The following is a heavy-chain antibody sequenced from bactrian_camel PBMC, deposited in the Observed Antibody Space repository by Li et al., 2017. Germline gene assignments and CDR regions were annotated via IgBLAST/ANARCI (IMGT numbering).Heavy chain of an antibody. D-gene: IGHD2*01. Sequence: DVQLVESGGGSVQAGGSLRLSCTSPRFLFDDPAVGWYRQAPGNECELVFFIRSDGHTHYADSVKGRFTISQDNAKNTVYLQMNSLKPEDTAMYYCAARGPYCYTKLSVRDFTYWGQGTQVTVS. CDR1: RFLFDDPA. CDR3: AARGPYCYTKLSVRDFTY. V-gene: IGHV3S66*01. CDR2: IRSDGHT. J-gene: IGHJ4*01.